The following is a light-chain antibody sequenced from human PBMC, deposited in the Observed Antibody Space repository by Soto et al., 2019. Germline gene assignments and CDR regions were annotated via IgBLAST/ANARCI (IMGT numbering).Light chain of an antibody. V-gene: IGLV3-21*04. Sequence: SYELTQPPSVSVAPGKTARITCGGNNIGSKSVHWYQQRPGQAPVLVIYYDNDRPSGIPERFSGSNSGDTATLTISRVEAGDEADYYCQVWDSSSDHPVFATGTKLTVL. CDR3: QVWDSSSDHPV. CDR1: NIGSKS. CDR2: YDN. J-gene: IGLJ1*01.